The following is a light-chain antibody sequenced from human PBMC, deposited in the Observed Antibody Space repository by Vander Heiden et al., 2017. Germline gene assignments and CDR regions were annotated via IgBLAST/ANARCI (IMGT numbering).Light chain of an antibody. J-gene: IGKJ1*01. CDR3: QQCDSTPQT. Sequence: IQMTQSPSSLSASVGDRVTITCRASQSISSYLNWYQQKPGKAPKLLIYAASSLQSGVPSRFSGSGSGTDFTLTISRLQPEDFATYYCQQCDSTPQTFGQGTRVEIK. CDR1: QSISSY. V-gene: IGKV1-39*01. CDR2: AAS.